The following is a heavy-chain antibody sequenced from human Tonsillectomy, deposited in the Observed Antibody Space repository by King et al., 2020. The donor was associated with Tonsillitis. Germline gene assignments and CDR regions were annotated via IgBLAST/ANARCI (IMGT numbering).Heavy chain of an antibody. CDR2: ISGSGNIT. CDR1: GFPFSSYG. CDR3: AKVGGRYFDWLLPRYGMDV. V-gene: IGHV3-23*04. D-gene: IGHD3-9*01. J-gene: IGHJ6*02. Sequence: VQLVESGGGLVQPGGSLRLSCAASGFPFSSYGMTWVRQAPGKGLEWVSFISGSGNITYYADSVKGRLTISRDKSKNTLYLQMNSLRAEDTAVYYCAKVGGRYFDWLLPRYGMDVWGQGTTVTVSS.